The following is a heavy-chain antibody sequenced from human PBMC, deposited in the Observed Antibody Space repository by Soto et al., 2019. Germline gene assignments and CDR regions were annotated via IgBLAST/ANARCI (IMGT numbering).Heavy chain of an antibody. CDR2: MYHSGNT. V-gene: IGHV4-38-2*01. Sequence: KTSETLSLTCAVSGYAISRGYYLGWIRHPPGEGLEWIGSMYHSGNTYYNPSLQSRVTISLDTSNNEFSLKLSSVTAADTAVYYCARVAYFDSSGYYYNFDYWGQGTLVTVSS. D-gene: IGHD3-22*01. CDR1: GYAISRGYY. J-gene: IGHJ4*02. CDR3: ARVAYFDSSGYYYNFDY.